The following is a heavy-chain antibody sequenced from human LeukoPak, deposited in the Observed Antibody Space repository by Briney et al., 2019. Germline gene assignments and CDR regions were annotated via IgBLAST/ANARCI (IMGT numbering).Heavy chain of an antibody. J-gene: IGHJ3*02. CDR2: IIPIFGTA. CDR1: GGTFSSYA. CDR3: ARRIAARPLGAFDI. D-gene: IGHD6-6*01. Sequence: SVKVSCKASGGTFSSYAISWVRQAPGQGLEWMGGIIPIFGTANYAQKFQGRVTITADESTSTAYMELSSLRSEDTAVYYCARRIAARPLGAFDIWGQGTMVTVSS. V-gene: IGHV1-69*13.